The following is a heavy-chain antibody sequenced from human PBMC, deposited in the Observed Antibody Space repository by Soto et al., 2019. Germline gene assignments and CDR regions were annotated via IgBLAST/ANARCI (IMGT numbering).Heavy chain of an antibody. CDR1: GFNVMSYW. V-gene: IGHV3-7*01. CDR3: ARDIGFDYVN. CDR2: IKEDGSEI. D-gene: IGHD3-16*01. J-gene: IGHJ1*01. Sequence: LXLSCSVAGFNVMSYWMSWVRQAPGKGLECVASIKEDGSEIYYLQSVRGRFSISRDSAGNALHLTMNYLSAEDTGVYFCARDIGFDYVNWGQGPLVTVSS.